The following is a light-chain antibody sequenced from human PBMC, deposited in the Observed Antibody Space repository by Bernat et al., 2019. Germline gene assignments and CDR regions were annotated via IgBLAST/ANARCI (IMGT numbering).Light chain of an antibody. V-gene: IGLV2-14*03. Sequence: QSALTQPASVSGSPGQSITISCTGTSSDVGGYNYVSWYQQHPGKAPKLMIFDVSNRPSGVSNRFSASKSGNTASLTISGLQAEDEADYYCSSYTSSSLFVFGIWTKVTVL. CDR2: DVS. CDR1: SSDVGGYNY. J-gene: IGLJ1*01. CDR3: SSYTSSSLFV.